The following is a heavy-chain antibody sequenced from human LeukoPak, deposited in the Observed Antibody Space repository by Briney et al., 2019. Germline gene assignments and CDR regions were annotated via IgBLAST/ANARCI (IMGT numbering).Heavy chain of an antibody. V-gene: IGHV3-23*01. D-gene: IGHD5-18*01. CDR3: ASRSGYSYGHFDY. CDR2: ITSSGKST. CDR1: GFTFSNYA. J-gene: IGHJ4*02. Sequence: PGGSLRLSCAASGFTFSNYAMSWVRQAPGKGLEWVAAITSSGKSTNYADSVKGRFTISRDNSKNTLYLQMNSLRAEDTAVYYCASRSGYSYGHFDYWGQGTLVTVSS.